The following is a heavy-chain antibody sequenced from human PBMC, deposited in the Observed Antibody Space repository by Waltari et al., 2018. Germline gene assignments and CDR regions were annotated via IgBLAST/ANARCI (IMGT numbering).Heavy chain of an antibody. Sequence: EVQLVESGGVVVQPGGSLRLSCAASGFTFDDYAMHWVRQAPGKGLEWVSLISWDGGSTYYADSVKGRFTISRDNSKNSPYLQMNSLRAEDTALYYCAKEAAARYYYYYYYMDVWGKGTTVTVSS. CDR1: GFTFDDYA. V-gene: IGHV3-43D*03. CDR2: ISWDGGST. D-gene: IGHD6-13*01. J-gene: IGHJ6*03. CDR3: AKEAAARYYYYYYYMDV.